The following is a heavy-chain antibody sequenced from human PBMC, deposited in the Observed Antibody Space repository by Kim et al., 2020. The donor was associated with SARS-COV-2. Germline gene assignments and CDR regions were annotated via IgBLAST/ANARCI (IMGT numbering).Heavy chain of an antibody. CDR1: GFTFSSYA. D-gene: IGHD6-19*01. J-gene: IGHJ2*01. Sequence: GGSLRLSCAASGITSGFTFSSYAMSWVRQAPGKGLEWVSTVSAGGGGTYYADSVKGRSTISRDNSKNTLFLQMSSLRAEDTAVYHCANVRNSGWNWYFDLWGRGTLVTVSS. V-gene: IGHV3-23*01. CDR2: VSAGGGGT. CDR3: ANVRNSGWNWYFDL.